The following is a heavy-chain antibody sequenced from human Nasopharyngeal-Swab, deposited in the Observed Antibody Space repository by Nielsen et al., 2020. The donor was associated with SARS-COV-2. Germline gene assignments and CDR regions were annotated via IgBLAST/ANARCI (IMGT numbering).Heavy chain of an antibody. Sequence: GESLKISCAASGFTFSSYAMHWVRQAPGKGLEWVAVISYDGSNKYYAESVKGRFTISRDNSKNTLYRQMNSLRAEDTAVFYCARNPQYVTAVAGILLPYYYYHYYMDVWGKGTTVTVSS. CDR2: ISYDGSNK. J-gene: IGHJ6*03. CDR3: ARNPQYVTAVAGILLPYYYYHYYMDV. D-gene: IGHD6-19*01. V-gene: IGHV3-30-3*01. CDR1: GFTFSSYA.